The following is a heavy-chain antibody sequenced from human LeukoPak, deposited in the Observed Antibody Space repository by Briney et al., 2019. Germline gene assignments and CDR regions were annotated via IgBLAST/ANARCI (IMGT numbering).Heavy chain of an antibody. CDR2: ISGSGGST. J-gene: IGHJ6*02. CDR1: GFTFSSYA. Sequence: GGSLSLSCAASGFTFSSYAMSWVRQAPGKGLEWVSAISGSGGSTCYADSVKGRFTISRDNSKNTLYLQMNSLRAEDTAVYYCAKGLALGYCSGGSCYDYYYGMDVWGQGTTVTVSS. D-gene: IGHD2-15*01. CDR3: AKGLALGYCSGGSCYDYYYGMDV. V-gene: IGHV3-23*01.